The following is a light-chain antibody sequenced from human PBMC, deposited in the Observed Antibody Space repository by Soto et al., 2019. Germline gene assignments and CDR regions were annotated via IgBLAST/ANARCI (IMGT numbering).Light chain of an antibody. CDR1: ESVSNN. V-gene: IGKV3-15*01. CDR3: QQYQSYPWT. J-gene: IGKJ1*01. Sequence: EIVMTQSPATLSVSPGERAPISCRASESVSNNLAWYQQKPGLAPRPLIYGASTRATGIPSRFSCSGSGTEFTLTINSLQPDDSATYYCQQYQSYPWTFGRWTKVDLK. CDR2: GAS.